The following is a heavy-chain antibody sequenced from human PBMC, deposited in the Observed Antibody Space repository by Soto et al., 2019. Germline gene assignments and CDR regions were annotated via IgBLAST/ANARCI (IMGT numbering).Heavy chain of an antibody. CDR1: GFAFSTYA. CDR3: AKSFCSSSSCFFLWVDP. CDR2: ISGTGVPT. J-gene: IGHJ5*02. Sequence: EVQLLESGGGLVQPGGSLRLSCAASGFAFSTYAMSWVRQAPGKGLECISLISGTGVPTLYAESVKGRFSVSRDNSKDTLFLEMNNLRVDHTAIYYCAKSFCSSSSCFFLWVDPWGPGTLVTVSS. D-gene: IGHD2-2*01. V-gene: IGHV3-23*01.